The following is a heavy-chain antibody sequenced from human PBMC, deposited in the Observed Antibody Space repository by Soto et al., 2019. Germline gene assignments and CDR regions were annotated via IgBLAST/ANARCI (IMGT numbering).Heavy chain of an antibody. CDR2: IAQDGTEI. J-gene: IGHJ6*02. Sequence: PVGSLGLCCAASGFTFSNYYMTWVRQAPGKGLEWVAYIAQDGTEIYNVDSVKGRFTISRDNAKNSLYLQMNSLTAEDTALYYCARWSNDMEVCGQG. D-gene: IGHD2-15*01. CDR3: ARWSNDMEV. CDR1: GFTFSNYY. V-gene: IGHV3-7*03.